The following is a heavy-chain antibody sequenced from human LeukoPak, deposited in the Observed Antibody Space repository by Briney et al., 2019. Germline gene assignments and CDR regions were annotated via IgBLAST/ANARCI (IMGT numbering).Heavy chain of an antibody. CDR3: AKDPGSYQLRKPRINWFDP. Sequence: GGSLRLSCAASGFTFSSYAMSWVRQAPGKGLEWVSAISGSGGSTYYADSVKGRFTISRDNSKNTLYLQMNSLRAEDTAVYYCAKDPGSYQLRKPRINWFDPWGQGTLVTVSS. J-gene: IGHJ5*02. V-gene: IGHV3-23*01. CDR1: GFTFSSYA. CDR2: ISGSGGST. D-gene: IGHD1-26*01.